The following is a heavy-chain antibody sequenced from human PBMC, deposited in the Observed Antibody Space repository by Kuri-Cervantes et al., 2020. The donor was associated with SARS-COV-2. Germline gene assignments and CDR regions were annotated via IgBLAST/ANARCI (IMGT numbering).Heavy chain of an antibody. CDR1: GGSISSSSYY. CDR3: ARSRAMIVAQADAFDI. J-gene: IGHJ3*02. D-gene: IGHD3-22*01. CDR2: IYYSGST. Sequence: GSLRLSCTASGGSISSSSYYWGWIRQPPGKGLEWIGSIYYSGSTYDNPSLKSRVTISVDTSKNQFSLKLSSVTAADTAVYYCARSRAMIVAQADAFDIWGQGTMVTVSS. V-gene: IGHV4-39*01.